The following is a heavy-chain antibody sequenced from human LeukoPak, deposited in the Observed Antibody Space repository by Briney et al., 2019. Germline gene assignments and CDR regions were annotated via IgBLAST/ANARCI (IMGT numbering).Heavy chain of an antibody. CDR2: IYYSGST. CDR3: ARRSGWYSA. V-gene: IGHV4-39*01. D-gene: IGHD6-19*01. CDR1: GGSISSSSYY. J-gene: IGHJ5*02. Sequence: SETLSLTCTVSGGSISSSSYYWGWIRQPPGKGLEWIGSIYYSGSTYHNPSLKSRVTISVDTSKNQFSLKLSSLTAADTAVYYCARRSGWYSAWGQGTLVTVSS.